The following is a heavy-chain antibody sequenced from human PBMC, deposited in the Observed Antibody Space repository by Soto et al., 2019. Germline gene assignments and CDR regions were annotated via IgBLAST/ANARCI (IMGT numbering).Heavy chain of an antibody. D-gene: IGHD1-1*01. Sequence: QLHLEESGPGLVRPSETLSLTCTVSGASITSNTYFWAWLRQSPGKGLTWIGSVSSSGGTFYNPSPKXGXTXXEDTAKNQVSLKMASVTAADTAIYYCARQGRTTAGMGWFDPWGPGTLVTVSS. V-gene: IGHV4-39*01. J-gene: IGHJ5*02. CDR2: VSSSGGT. CDR1: GASITSNTYF. CDR3: ARQGRTTAGMGWFDP.